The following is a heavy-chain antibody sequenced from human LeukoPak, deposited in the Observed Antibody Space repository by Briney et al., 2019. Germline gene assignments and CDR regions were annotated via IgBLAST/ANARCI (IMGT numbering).Heavy chain of an antibody. J-gene: IGHJ4*02. D-gene: IGHD6-6*01. CDR3: ARVESSSSYFDY. V-gene: IGHV4-4*07. CDR1: GGSISSYY. Sequence: SETLSLTCPVSGGSISSYYWSWIRQPAGKGLEWIGRIYTSGSTNYNPSLKSRVTMSVDTSKNQFSLKLSSVTAADTAVYYCARVESSSSYFDYWGQGTLVTVSS. CDR2: IYTSGST.